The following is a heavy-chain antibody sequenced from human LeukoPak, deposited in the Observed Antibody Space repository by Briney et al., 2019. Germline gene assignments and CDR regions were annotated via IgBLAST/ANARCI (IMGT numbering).Heavy chain of an antibody. CDR3: ARQTAMGRSGDY. CDR2: IDPSDSEA. Sequence: GESLKISCKASGYSFTSYWIGWVRQMPGKGLEWMGIIDPSDSEARYTPSFQGQVIISVDKPLTIAYLQWNSLKASDTAMYYCARQTAMGRSGDYWGQGTLVTVSS. D-gene: IGHD5-18*01. CDR1: GYSFTSYW. J-gene: IGHJ4*02. V-gene: IGHV5-51*01.